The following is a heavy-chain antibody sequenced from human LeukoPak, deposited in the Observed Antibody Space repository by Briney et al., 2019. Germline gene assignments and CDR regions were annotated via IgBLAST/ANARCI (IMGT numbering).Heavy chain of an antibody. D-gene: IGHD3-3*01. V-gene: IGHV3-23*01. CDR2: ISGSGGGT. CDR3: ATPANYDFWSGYLGY. J-gene: IGHJ4*02. Sequence: GSLRLSCAASGFTFSSYAMSWVRQAPGKGLEWVSAISGSGGGTYYADSVKGRFTISRDNSKNTLYLQMNSLRAEDTAVYYCATPANYDFWSGYLGYWGQGTLVTVSS. CDR1: GFTFSSYA.